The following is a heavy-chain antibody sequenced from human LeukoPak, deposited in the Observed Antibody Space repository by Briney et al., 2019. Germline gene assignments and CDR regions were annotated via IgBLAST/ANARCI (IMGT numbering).Heavy chain of an antibody. D-gene: IGHD6-13*01. CDR1: GFTFSSYW. V-gene: IGHV3-7*01. CDR2: IKQDGSEK. CDR3: AREKRSGAAAADR. Sequence: GGSLRLSCAASGFTFSSYWMSWVRQAPGKGLEWVANIKQDGSEKYYVDSVKGRFTISRDNAKNSLYLQMNSLRAEDTAVYYCAREKRSGAAAADRWGQGTLVTVSS. J-gene: IGHJ5*02.